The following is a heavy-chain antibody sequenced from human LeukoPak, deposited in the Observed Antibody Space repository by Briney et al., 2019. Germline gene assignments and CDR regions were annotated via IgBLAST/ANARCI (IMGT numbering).Heavy chain of an antibody. J-gene: IGHJ4*02. CDR3: ARLMTY. CDR1: GGSIRSSYYY. V-gene: IGHV4-39*07. D-gene: IGHD3-16*01. CDR2: INHSGST. Sequence: SETLSLTCTVSGGSIRSSYYYWGWIRQPPGKGLEWIGEINHSGSTNYNPSLKSRVTISVDTSKNQFSLKLSSVTAADTAVYYCARLMTYWGQGTLVTVSS.